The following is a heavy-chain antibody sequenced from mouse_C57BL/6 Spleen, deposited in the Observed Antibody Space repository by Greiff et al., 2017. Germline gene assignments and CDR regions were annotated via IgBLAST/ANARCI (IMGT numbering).Heavy chain of an antibody. CDR2: INPNNGGT. Sequence: VQLQQSGPELVKPGASVKISCKASGYTFTDYYMHWVKQSHGKSLEWIGDINPNNGGTSYNQKFKGKATLTVDKSSSTAYMELRSLTSEDSAVYYCARGYYYSSSLDYWGQGTTLTVSS. V-gene: IGHV1-26*01. J-gene: IGHJ2*01. CDR3: ARGYYYSSSLDY. CDR1: GYTFTDYY. D-gene: IGHD1-1*01.